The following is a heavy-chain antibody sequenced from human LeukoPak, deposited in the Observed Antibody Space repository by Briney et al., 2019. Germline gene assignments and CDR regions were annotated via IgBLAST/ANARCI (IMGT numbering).Heavy chain of an antibody. D-gene: IGHD2-2*01. CDR3: ARVRPTEGTAATFDY. Sequence: SETLSLTCSVSGYSMTSGHYWGWIRQPPGKGLEWIGSIYYSGSTYYNPSLKSRVTISVDTSKNQFSPKLSSVTAADTAVYYCARVRPTEGTAATFDYWGQGTLVTVSS. J-gene: IGHJ4*02. V-gene: IGHV4-38-2*02. CDR1: GYSMTSGHY. CDR2: IYYSGST.